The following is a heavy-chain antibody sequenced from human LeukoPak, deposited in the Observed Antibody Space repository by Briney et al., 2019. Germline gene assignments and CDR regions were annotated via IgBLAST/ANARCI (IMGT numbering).Heavy chain of an antibody. CDR3: AREIHRWEVPGY. CDR2: INSDGSST. D-gene: IGHD2-2*01. Sequence: PGGSLRLSCAASGFTFSTYWMNWVRQAPGKGPVGVSRINSDGSSTSYADSVKGRFTISRDNANNTLYLQMNSLRAEDTAVYYCAREIHRWEVPGYWGQGTLVTVSS. V-gene: IGHV3-74*01. J-gene: IGHJ4*02. CDR1: GFTFSTYW.